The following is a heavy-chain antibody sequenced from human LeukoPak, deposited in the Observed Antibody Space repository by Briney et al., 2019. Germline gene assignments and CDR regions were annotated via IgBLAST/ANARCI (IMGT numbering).Heavy chain of an antibody. D-gene: IGHD3/OR15-3a*01. CDR2: ISWNSGLI. V-gene: IGHV3-9*01. CDR3: AEVGIFGLVTYYFDY. J-gene: IGHJ4*02. Sequence: QSGGSLRLSCAASGFTFDEYAMHWVRQAPGKGLEWVSGISWNSGLIDYADSVKGRFTISRDNAKNSLFLQMNSLKAEDTAFYYCAEVGIFGLVTYYFDYWGQGTLVTVSS. CDR1: GFTFDEYA.